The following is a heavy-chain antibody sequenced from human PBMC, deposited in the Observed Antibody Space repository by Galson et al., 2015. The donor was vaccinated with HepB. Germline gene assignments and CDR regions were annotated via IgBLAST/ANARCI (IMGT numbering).Heavy chain of an antibody. CDR3: ARGAIITIFGVVIEYYYYYYMDV. V-gene: IGHV7-4-1*02. CDR2: INTNTGNP. Sequence: SVKVSCKASGYTFTSYAMNWVRQAPGQGLEWMGWINTNTGNPTYAQGFTGRFVFSLDTSVSTAYLQISSLKAEDTAVYYCARGAIITIFGVVIEYYYYYYMDVWGKGTTVTVSS. J-gene: IGHJ6*03. CDR1: GYTFTSYA. D-gene: IGHD3-3*01.